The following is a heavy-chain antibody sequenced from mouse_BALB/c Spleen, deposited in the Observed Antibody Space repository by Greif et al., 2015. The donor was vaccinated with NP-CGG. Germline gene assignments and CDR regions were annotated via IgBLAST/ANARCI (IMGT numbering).Heavy chain of an antibody. V-gene: IGHV3-8*02. CDR1: GDSITSGY. D-gene: IGHD1-1*01. Sequence: VQLQQSGPRLVKPSQTLSLTCSVTGDSITSGYWNWIRKFPGNKLEYMGYISYSGSTYYNPSLKSRISITRDTSKNXYCLQLNSVTTEDTATYYCARLLLVSYYAMDYWGQGTSVTVSS. CDR2: ISYSGST. J-gene: IGHJ4*01. CDR3: ARLLLVSYYAMDY.